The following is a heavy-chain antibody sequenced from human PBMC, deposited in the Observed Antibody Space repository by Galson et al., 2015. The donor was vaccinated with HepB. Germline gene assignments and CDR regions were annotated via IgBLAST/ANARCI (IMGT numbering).Heavy chain of an antibody. D-gene: IGHD3/OR15-3a*01. CDR2: IYPGDSDI. CDR3: ARRMIFGDAFDI. J-gene: IGHJ3*02. V-gene: IGHV5-51*03. Sequence: QSGAEVKKPGESLKISCKGSGYRFTSHWISWVRQMPGRGLEWMGIIYPGDSDIRYSPSFQGRVAVSADKSITTAYLQWSSLKASDTAMYYCARRMIFGDAFDIWGQGTMVTVSS. CDR1: GYRFTSHW.